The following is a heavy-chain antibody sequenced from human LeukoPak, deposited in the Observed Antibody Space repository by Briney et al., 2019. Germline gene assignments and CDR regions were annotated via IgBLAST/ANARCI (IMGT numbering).Heavy chain of an antibody. V-gene: IGHV3-43D*03. J-gene: IGHJ6*03. CDR1: GFIFDDYA. Sequence: GGSLRLSCAASGFIFDDYAMHWVRQAPGKGLQWVSLISWDGGSTYYAGSVKGRFTTSRDNSRNSLYLQMNSLRAEDTALYYCAKGASMGYSGYDFLDYHYMDVWGKGTTVTVSS. CDR3: AKGASMGYSGYDFLDYHYMDV. CDR2: ISWDGGST. D-gene: IGHD5-12*01.